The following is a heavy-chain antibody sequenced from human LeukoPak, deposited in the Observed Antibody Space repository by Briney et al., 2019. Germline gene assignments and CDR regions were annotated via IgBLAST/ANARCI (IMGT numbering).Heavy chain of an antibody. CDR1: GGSISSGSYY. J-gene: IGHJ5*02. D-gene: IGHD3-3*01. CDR2: IYTSGST. V-gene: IGHV4-61*02. CDR3: ARSKWTYYDFWSGAGGSWFDP. Sequence: SETLSLTCTVSGGSISSGSYYWSWIRQPAGKGLEWIGRIYTSGSTNYNPSLKSRVTISVASTKNQFSLKLSSVTAADTAVYYCARSKWTYYDFWSGAGGSWFDPWGQGTLVTVSS.